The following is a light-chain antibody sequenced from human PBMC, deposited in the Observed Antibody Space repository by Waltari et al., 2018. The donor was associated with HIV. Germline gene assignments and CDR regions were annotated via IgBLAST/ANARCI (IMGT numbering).Light chain of an antibody. Sequence: NFMLTQPQSVSDSPGKTVTISCPRNSGSIASNSVQGYQRRPGSSPTTVIFDHSQRPSGVSDRFSASIDTSSNSASLTSVGLNTEDEGDFFCHSYDSDNQIFGGGTKLTVL. CDR3: HSYDSDNQI. V-gene: IGLV6-57*01. CDR2: DHS. CDR1: SGSIASNS. J-gene: IGLJ2*01.